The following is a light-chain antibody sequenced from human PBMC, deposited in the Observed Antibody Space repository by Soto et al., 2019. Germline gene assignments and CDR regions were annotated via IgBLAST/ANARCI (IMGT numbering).Light chain of an antibody. CDR3: QQYNTFSSPT. V-gene: IGKV1-5*01. Sequence: DTQMTQSPSTLSASVGDTVTITCRASQSINIWLAWYQQKPGKAPNVLIYDASTLASGVPSRFSGGGYGTEFTLTVSSLQPDDFATYYCQQYNTFSSPTFGQGTKLEIK. J-gene: IGKJ2*01. CDR1: QSINIW. CDR2: DAS.